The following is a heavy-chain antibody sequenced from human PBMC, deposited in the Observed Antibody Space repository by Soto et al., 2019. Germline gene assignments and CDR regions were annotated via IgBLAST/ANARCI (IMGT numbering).Heavy chain of an antibody. J-gene: IGHJ5*02. D-gene: IGHD4-17*01. CDR3: ARNTHDYGDYVGWFDP. Sequence: QVQLQESGPGLVKPSDTLSLTCAVSGYSISSSNWWGWIRQPPGKGLEWIGYIYYSGSTYYNPSLKSRVTMSVDTYKNQFSLKLSSVTAVDTAVYYCARNTHDYGDYVGWFDPWGQGTLVTVSS. CDR2: IYYSGST. CDR1: GYSISSSNW. V-gene: IGHV4-28*01.